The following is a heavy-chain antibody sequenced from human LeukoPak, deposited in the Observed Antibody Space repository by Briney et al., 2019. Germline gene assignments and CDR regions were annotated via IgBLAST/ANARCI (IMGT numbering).Heavy chain of an antibody. V-gene: IGHV5-51*01. CDR2: IYPGDSDT. Sequence: GESLKISCKGSGYSFTSYWIGWVRQMPGKGLEWMGIIYPGDSDTRYSPSFQGQVTISADKSISTAYLQMNSLRAEDTAVYYCANFNGDISSGWYLSLHYYYGMDVWGQGTTVTVSS. J-gene: IGHJ6*02. D-gene: IGHD6-19*01. CDR1: GYSFTSYW. CDR3: ANFNGDISSGWYLSLHYYYGMDV.